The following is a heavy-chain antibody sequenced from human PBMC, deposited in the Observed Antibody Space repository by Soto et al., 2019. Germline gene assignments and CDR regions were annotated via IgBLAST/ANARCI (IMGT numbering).Heavy chain of an antibody. Sequence: QLQLQESGPGLVKPSETLSLTCTVSGGSISSSSYYWGWIRKAPGKGLGWIGSIYYSGSTYYNPSLKSRVTISVDTSKNQFSPKLSSVTAADTAVYYCRFGCSGGSCYFSYLDYWGQGTLVTVSS. V-gene: IGHV4-39*01. CDR2: IYYSGST. CDR3: RFGCSGGSCYFSYLDY. CDR1: GGSISSSSYY. D-gene: IGHD2-15*01. J-gene: IGHJ4*02.